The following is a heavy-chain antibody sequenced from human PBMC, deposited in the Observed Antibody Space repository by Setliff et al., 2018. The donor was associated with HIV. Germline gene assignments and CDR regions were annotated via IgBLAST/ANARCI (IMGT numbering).Heavy chain of an antibody. CDR1: GFTFSTYG. Sequence: PGGSLRLSCAVSGFTFSTYGMHWVRQAPGKGLEWVTFIEHDGSKKFYADSVKGRFTISRDNSKNTLYMELSSLRSEDTAVYYCASAGAWQRNALDIWGQGTMVTVS. CDR2: IEHDGSKK. D-gene: IGHD5-12*01. CDR3: ASAGAWQRNALDI. J-gene: IGHJ3*02. V-gene: IGHV3-30*02.